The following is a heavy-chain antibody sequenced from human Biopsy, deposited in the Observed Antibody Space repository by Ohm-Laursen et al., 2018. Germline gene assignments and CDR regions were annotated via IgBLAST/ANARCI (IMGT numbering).Heavy chain of an antibody. CDR1: GFKFDEFA. D-gene: IGHD5-18*01. CDR3: AKWGTSMALYHFYGMDV. J-gene: IGHJ6*02. Sequence: SLRLSCSASGFKFDEFAMHWVRQAPGKGLEWVSVITGVGGVTYYADPVKGRFTVSRDNSMSTMFLQMNSLRAQDAGTYYCAKWGTSMALYHFYGMDVWGQGTTVSVSS. V-gene: IGHV3-23*01. CDR2: ITGVGGVT.